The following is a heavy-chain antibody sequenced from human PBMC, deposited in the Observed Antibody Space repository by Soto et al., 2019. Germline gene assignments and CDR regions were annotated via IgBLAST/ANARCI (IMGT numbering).Heavy chain of an antibody. CDR3: AQHPPSHPQGCFDP. J-gene: IGHJ5*02. CDR2: ISGRGDYT. CDR1: GFTFSSYA. Sequence: EVQLLESGGGLVQPGESLRLSCADSGFTFSSYAMTCVRQAPGKGLEWVASISGRGDYTYFADSVKGRFTISRDNAKDTVYLQMSSLGVEDTAIYYYAQHPPSHPQGCFDPWGQGTLVTVSS. V-gene: IGHV3-23*01.